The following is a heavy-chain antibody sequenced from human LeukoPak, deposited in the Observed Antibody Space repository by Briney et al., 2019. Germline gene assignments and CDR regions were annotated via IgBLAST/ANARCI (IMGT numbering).Heavy chain of an antibody. CDR1: GFTFSSYD. D-gene: IGHD4-17*01. CDR2: IGTAGDT. V-gene: IGHV3-13*01. J-gene: IGHJ4*02. CDR3: ARGSRDDYCDYAPEFDY. Sequence: GGSLRLSCAASGFTFSSYDMHWVRQATGKGLEWVSAIGTAGDTYYPGSVKGRFTISRENAKNSMYLQMNSLRAGDTALYYCARGSRDDYCDYAPEFDYWGQGTLVTVSS.